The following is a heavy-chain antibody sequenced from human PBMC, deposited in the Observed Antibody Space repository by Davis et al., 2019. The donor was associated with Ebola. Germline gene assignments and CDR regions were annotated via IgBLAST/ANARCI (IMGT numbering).Heavy chain of an antibody. CDR3: ARGLLWFGELLPHYYFDY. D-gene: IGHD3-10*01. J-gene: IGHJ4*02. V-gene: IGHV1-69*13. CDR2: IIPIFGTA. Sequence: AASVKVSCKASGGTFSSYAISWVRQAPGQGLEWMGGIIPIFGTANYAQKFQGRVTITADESTSTAYMELSSLRSDDTAVYYCARGLLWFGELLPHYYFDYWGQGTLVTVSS. CDR1: GGTFSSYA.